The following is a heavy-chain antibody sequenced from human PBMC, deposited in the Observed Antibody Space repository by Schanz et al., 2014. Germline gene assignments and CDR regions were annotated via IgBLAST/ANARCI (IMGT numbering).Heavy chain of an antibody. CDR3: AREVGLYDRGWFAP. J-gene: IGHJ5*02. D-gene: IGHD3-22*01. CDR2: IIPILGIA. Sequence: QVQLVQSGAEVKKPGSSVKVSCKASGGTFSTYTISWVRQAPGQGLEWMGRIIPILGIANYAQNFQGRVTITADKSTSTDYMELTSLRSEDTAVYYCAREVGLYDRGWFAPWGQGTLVTVSS. V-gene: IGHV1-69*08. CDR1: GGTFSTYT.